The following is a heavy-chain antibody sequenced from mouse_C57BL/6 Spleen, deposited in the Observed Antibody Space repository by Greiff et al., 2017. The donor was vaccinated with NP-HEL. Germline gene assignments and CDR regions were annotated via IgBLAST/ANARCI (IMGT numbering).Heavy chain of an antibody. D-gene: IGHD4-1*01. CDR3: ARELTGTYFDY. V-gene: IGHV1-66*01. CDR1: GYSFTSYY. J-gene: IGHJ2*01. CDR2: IYPGSGNT. Sequence: QVQLQQSGPELVKPGASVKISCKASGYSFTSYYIHWVKQRPGQGLEWIGWIYPGSGNTKYNEKFKGKATLTADTSSSTAYMQLSSLTSEDSAVYYCARELTGTYFDYWGQGTTLTVSS.